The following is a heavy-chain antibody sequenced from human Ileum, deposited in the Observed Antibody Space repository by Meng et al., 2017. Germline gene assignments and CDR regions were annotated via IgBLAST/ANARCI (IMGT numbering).Heavy chain of an antibody. J-gene: IGHJ4*02. V-gene: IGHV4-34*01. CDR2: INHSGST. D-gene: IGHD3-16*01. CDR1: GGSFSGYY. CDR3: ARGGGRYGPDFDY. Sequence: WGARLLKPSGALSFTCAVYGGSFSGYYWRWIRQPPGKGLEWIGEINHSGSTNYNPSLKSRVTISVDTSKNQFSLKLSSVTAADTAVYYCARGGGRYGPDFDYWGQGTLVTVSS.